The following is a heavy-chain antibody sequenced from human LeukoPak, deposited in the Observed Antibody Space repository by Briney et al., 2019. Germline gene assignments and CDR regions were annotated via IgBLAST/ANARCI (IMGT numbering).Heavy chain of an antibody. V-gene: IGHV3-30*01. D-gene: IGHD2-15*01. CDR1: GFTFSNYA. J-gene: IGHJ5*02. CDR3: ARQRVGHIRS. Sequence: GGSLRLSCAASGFTFSNYAMHWVRQAPGKGLEWVALMSYDGSHQYYADSVKGRFTISRDNSNNTVFLQMNSLRTEDTAVYYCARQRVGHIRSWGQGTLVTVYS. CDR2: MSYDGSHQ.